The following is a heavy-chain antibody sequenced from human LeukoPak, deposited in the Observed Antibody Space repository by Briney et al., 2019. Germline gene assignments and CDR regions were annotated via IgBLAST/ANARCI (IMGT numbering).Heavy chain of an antibody. J-gene: IGHJ3*01. Sequence: GGSLRLSCAASEFTFSNFAMSWVRQSPGKALECVSVISGSGDSTYYADSVKGRFTISRDNSKDTLYLHMNNLRAEDTALYYCAKDWRLAAAGTPSDAFDVWGRGTMVTVSS. D-gene: IGHD6-13*01. CDR2: ISGSGDST. CDR3: AKDWRLAAAGTPSDAFDV. V-gene: IGHV3-23*01. CDR1: EFTFSNFA.